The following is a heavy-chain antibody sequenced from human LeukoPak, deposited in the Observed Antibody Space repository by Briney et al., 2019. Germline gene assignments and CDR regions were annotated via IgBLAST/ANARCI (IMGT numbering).Heavy chain of an antibody. V-gene: IGHV3-20*04. CDR1: GFTFDDYG. J-gene: IGHJ3*02. CDR3: ARAYGSGSSQAFDI. CDR2: INWNGGST. Sequence: GGSLRLSCAASGFTFDDYGMSWVRQAPGKELEWVSGINWNGGSTGYADSVKGRFTISRDNAKNSLYLQMNSLRAEDTALYYCARAYGSGSSQAFDIWGQGTMVTVSS. D-gene: IGHD3-10*01.